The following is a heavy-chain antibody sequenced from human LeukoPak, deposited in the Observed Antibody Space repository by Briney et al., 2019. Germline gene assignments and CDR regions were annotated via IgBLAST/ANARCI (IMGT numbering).Heavy chain of an antibody. V-gene: IGHV4-61*05. CDR2: IYYSGST. CDR3: ARANDFRENAFDI. D-gene: IGHD1-1*01. CDR1: GGSISSSSYY. Sequence: SETLSLTCTVSGGSISSSSYYWGWIRQPPGKGLEWIGYIYYSGSTNYNPSLKSRVTISVDTSKNQFSLKLSSVTAADTAVYYCARANDFRENAFDIWGQGTMVTVSS. J-gene: IGHJ3*02.